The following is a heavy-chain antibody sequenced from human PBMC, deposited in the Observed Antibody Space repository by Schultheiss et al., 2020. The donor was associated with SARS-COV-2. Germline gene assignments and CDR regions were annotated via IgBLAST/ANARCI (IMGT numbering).Heavy chain of an antibody. D-gene: IGHD4-17*01. CDR3: ARDYGDYQAFDI. V-gene: IGHV4-30-4*07. CDR1: GGSISSGGYS. J-gene: IGHJ3*02. CDR2: IYYSGST. Sequence: SETLSLTCAVSGGSISSGGYSWSWIRQPPGKGLEWIGYIYYSGSTYYNPSLKSRVTISVDTSKNQFSLKLSSVTAADTAVYYCARDYGDYQAFDIWGQGTMVTVSS.